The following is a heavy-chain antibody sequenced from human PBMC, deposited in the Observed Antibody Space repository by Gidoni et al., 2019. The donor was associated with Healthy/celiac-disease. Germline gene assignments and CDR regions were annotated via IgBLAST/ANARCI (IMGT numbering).Heavy chain of an antibody. CDR2: IYSGGST. CDR1: GFTVSSNY. D-gene: IGHD3-9*01. CDR3: ARDHDILTGYYYYGMDV. Sequence: EVQLVESVGGLVQPGGSLRLSCAASGFTVSSNYMSWVRQAPGKGLEWVSVIYSGGSTYYADSVKGRFTISRDNSKNTLYLQMNSLRAEDTAVYYCARDHDILTGYYYYGMDVWGQGTTVTVSS. V-gene: IGHV3-66*02. J-gene: IGHJ6*02.